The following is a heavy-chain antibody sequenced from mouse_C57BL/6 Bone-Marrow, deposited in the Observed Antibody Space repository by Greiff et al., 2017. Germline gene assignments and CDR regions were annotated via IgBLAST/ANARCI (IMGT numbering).Heavy chain of an antibody. V-gene: IGHV1-55*01. D-gene: IGHD2-3*01. CDR2: IYPGSGST. CDR1: GYTFTSYW. J-gene: IGHJ3*01. CDR3: AREDDGYYRVPFAY. Sequence: VKLQQPGAELVKPGASVKMSCKASGYTFTSYWITWVKQRPGQGLEWIGDIYPGSGSTNYNEKFKSKATLTVDTSSSTAYMQLSSLTSEDSAVYYCAREDDGYYRVPFAYWGQGTLVTVSA.